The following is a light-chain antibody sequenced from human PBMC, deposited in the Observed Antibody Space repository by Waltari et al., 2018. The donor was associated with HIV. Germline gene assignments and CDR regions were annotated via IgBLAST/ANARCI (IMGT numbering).Light chain of an antibody. Sequence: SSELTQDPAVSVALGLTVRNTCQGERVRTYYESWYQKKTGQAPVLVFYGKNNQTSGIPDRFSGSTSGDTASLTITGAQAEDEADYYCNSRDDIGHWFFGAGTKVTVL. V-gene: IGLV3-19*01. CDR3: NSRDDIGHWF. CDR1: RVRTYY. CDR2: GKN. J-gene: IGLJ3*02.